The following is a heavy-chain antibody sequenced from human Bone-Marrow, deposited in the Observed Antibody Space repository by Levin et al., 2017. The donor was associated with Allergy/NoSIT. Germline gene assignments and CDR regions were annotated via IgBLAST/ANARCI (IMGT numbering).Heavy chain of an antibody. CDR2: INSNSAYI. CDR3: ASRLTASGGLDV. J-gene: IGHJ6*02. CDR1: GVTRNNYT. V-gene: IGHV3-21*04. Sequence: PGGSLRLSCVVSGVTRNNYTLTWVRQPPGKGLEWVSSINSNSAYIHYGDSVKGRFTISRDNSKKLLFLQMNSLRDEDRATYYCASRLTASGGLDVWGHGTTVTVSS. D-gene: IGHD5-18*01.